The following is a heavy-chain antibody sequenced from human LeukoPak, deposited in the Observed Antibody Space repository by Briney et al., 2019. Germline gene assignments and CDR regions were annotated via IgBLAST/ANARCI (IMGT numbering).Heavy chain of an antibody. CDR1: GFTVSSNY. CDR3: ARESYYDSSGYYPD. J-gene: IGHJ4*02. CDR2: IYSGGST. Sequence: EGSLRLSCAASGFTVSSNYMSWVRQAPGKGLEWVSVIYSGGSTYYADSVKGRFTISRDNSKNTLYLQMNSLRAEDTAVYYCARESYYDSSGYYPDWGQGTLVTVSS. V-gene: IGHV3-53*01. D-gene: IGHD3-22*01.